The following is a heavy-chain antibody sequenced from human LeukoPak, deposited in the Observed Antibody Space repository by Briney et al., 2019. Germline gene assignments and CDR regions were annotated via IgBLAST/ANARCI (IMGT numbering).Heavy chain of an antibody. Sequence: PGGSLRLSCTASGFIFSDYAMSWVRQAPGEGLEWVSSISDNGGGTYYADSVKGQFTISRDNSKTTLFLQMNSLRAEDSAVYYCAADRERDPSCYYLVGGQGTLITVSS. V-gene: IGHV3-23*01. J-gene: IGHJ1*01. D-gene: IGHD3-22*01. CDR1: GFIFSDYA. CDR2: ISDNGGGT. CDR3: AADRERDPSCYYLV.